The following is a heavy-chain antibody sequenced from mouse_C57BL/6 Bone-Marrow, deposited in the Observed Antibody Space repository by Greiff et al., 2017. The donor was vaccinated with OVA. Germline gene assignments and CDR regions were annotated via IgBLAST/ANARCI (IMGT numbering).Heavy chain of an antibody. CDR1: GFNIKDDY. Sequence: EVKLMESGAELVRPGASVKLSCTASGFNIKDDYMHWVKQRPEQGLEWIGWIDPENGDTEYASKFQGKATITADTSSNTAYLQLSSLTSEDTAVYYCTETARATLFADWGQGTLVTVSA. D-gene: IGHD3-2*01. J-gene: IGHJ3*01. CDR2: IDPENGDT. CDR3: TETARATLFAD. V-gene: IGHV14-4*01.